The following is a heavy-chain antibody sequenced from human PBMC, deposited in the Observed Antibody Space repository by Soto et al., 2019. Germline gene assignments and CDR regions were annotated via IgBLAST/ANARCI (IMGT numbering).Heavy chain of an antibody. CDR3: ARGLATLDYYGMDV. J-gene: IGHJ6*02. Sequence: QVQLVESGGGVVQPGRSLRLSCAASGFTFSSYAMHWVRQAPGKGLEWVAVISYDGSNKYYADSVKGRVTISRDNPKNTLYLQMNSLSAEDTAVYYCARGLATLDYYGMDVWDQGTTVTVSS. V-gene: IGHV3-30-3*01. D-gene: IGHD1-1*01. CDR2: ISYDGSNK. CDR1: GFTFSSYA.